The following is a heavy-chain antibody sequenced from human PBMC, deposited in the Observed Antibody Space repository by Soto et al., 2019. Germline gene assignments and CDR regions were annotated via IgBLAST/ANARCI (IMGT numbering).Heavy chain of an antibody. CDR3: ARDRLDYYGLGGYYYGMDV. CDR1: GGTFSSYA. Sequence: ASVKVSCKASGGTFSSYAISWVRQAPGQGLEWMGGIIPIFGTANYVQKFQGRVTITADESTSTAYMELSSLRSEDTAVYYCARDRLDYYGLGGYYYGMDVWGQGTTVTVSS. D-gene: IGHD3-10*01. CDR2: IIPIFGTA. V-gene: IGHV1-69*13. J-gene: IGHJ6*02.